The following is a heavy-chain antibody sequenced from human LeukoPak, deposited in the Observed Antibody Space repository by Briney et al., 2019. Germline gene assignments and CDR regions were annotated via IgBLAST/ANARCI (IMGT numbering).Heavy chain of an antibody. D-gene: IGHD4-17*01. CDR2: INPNSGGT. V-gene: IGHV1-2*04. Sequence: GASVKVSCRASGYTFTNYDINWVRQAPGQGLEWMGWINPNSGGTNYAQKFQGWVTMTRDTSISTAYMELSRLRSDDTAVYYCARHTERRYYYYMDVWGKGTTVTVSS. CDR3: ARHTERRYYYYMDV. J-gene: IGHJ6*03. CDR1: GYTFTNYD.